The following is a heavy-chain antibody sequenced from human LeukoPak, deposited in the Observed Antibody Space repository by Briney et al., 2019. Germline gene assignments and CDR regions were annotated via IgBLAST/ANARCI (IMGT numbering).Heavy chain of an antibody. D-gene: IGHD5-24*01. CDR1: GFTFSSYW. CDR2: INQDGSDK. J-gene: IGHJ3*02. V-gene: IGHV3-7*01. CDR3: ARGNFDGAFDI. Sequence: GGSLRLSCAASGFTFSSYWMNWVRQAPGKGLEWVANINQDGSDKYYVDSVKGRFTISRDNAKNSLYLQMNSLRAEDTAVYYCARGNFDGAFDIWGQGTMVTVSS.